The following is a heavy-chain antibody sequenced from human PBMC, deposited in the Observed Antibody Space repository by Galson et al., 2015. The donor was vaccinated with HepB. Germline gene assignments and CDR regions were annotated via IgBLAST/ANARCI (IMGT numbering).Heavy chain of an antibody. CDR2: INPNSGGT. CDR1: GYTFTGYY. J-gene: IGHJ6*03. D-gene: IGHD2-2*01. V-gene: IGHV1-2*04. CDR3: ARGGQLHMNYYYYYMDV. Sequence: SCKASGYTFTGYYMHWVRQAPGQGLEWMGWINPNSGGTNYAQKFQGWVTMTRDTSISTAYMELSRLRSDDTAVYYCARGGQLHMNYYYYYMDVWGKGTTVTVSS.